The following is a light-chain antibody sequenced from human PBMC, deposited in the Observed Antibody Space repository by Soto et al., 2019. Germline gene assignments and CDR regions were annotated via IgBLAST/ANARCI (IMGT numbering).Light chain of an antibody. CDR3: QQYNSLLT. Sequence: DIQMTQSPSTLSASIGDRVTITCRASQSVYGWLAWYQKKPGQAHKLLIYKASSLESEVPSKFSGRGSGTEITLTINSLQPDDLATYYCQQYNSLLTFGGGTKVEIK. CDR2: KAS. V-gene: IGKV1-5*03. CDR1: QSVYGW. J-gene: IGKJ4*01.